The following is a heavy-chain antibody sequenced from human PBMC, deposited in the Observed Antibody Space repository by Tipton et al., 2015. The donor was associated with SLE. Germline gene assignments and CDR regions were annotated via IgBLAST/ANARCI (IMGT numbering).Heavy chain of an antibody. Sequence: AASGFTVSSNHMNWVRQAPGKGLEWVSVIYSGGTTYYPDSVKGRFTISRDNSKNTLYLQMNSLRAEDTAVYFCAREGAGYFDYWGQGTLVTVSS. CDR1: GFTVSSNH. J-gene: IGHJ4*02. V-gene: IGHV3-66*02. CDR2: IYSGGTT. D-gene: IGHD4/OR15-4a*01. CDR3: AREGAGYFDY.